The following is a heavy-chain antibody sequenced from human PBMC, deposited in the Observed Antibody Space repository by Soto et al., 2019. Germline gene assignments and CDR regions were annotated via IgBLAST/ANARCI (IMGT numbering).Heavy chain of an antibody. J-gene: IGHJ6*02. CDR3: ARVGSGSYYPGYGMDV. V-gene: IGHV4-59*01. Sequence: PSETLSLTCTVSGGSISSYYWSWIRQPPGKGLEWIGYIYYSGSTNYNPSLKSRVTISVDTSKNQFSLKLSSVTAADTAVYYCARVGSGSYYPGYGMDVWGQGTTVTVSS. D-gene: IGHD3-10*01. CDR1: GGSISSYY. CDR2: IYYSGST.